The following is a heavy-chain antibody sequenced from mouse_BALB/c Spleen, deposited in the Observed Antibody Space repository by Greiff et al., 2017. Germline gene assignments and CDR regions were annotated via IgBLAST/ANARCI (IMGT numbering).Heavy chain of an antibody. CDR3: ARGGGYYRYEFAY. CDR1: GYTFPSYW. CDR2: INPSTGYT. Sequence: VQLQQSGAELAKPGASVKMSCKASGYTFPSYWMHWVKQRPGQGLEWIGYINPSTGYTEYNQKFKDRATLTADKSSSTAYMQLSSLTSEDSAVYYCARGGGYYRYEFAYWGQGTLVTVSA. V-gene: IGHV1-7*01. J-gene: IGHJ3*01. D-gene: IGHD2-14*01.